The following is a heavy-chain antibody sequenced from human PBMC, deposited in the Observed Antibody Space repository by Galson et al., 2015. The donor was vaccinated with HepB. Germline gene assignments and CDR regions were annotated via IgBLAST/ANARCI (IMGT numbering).Heavy chain of an antibody. CDR2: FDPEDGEI. D-gene: IGHD3-3*01. Sequence: SVKVSCKVSGYTLSKLSMHWVRQAPGKGLEWMGGFDPEDGEIIYAQMFQGRVTMIEDTSTDTAYMELSSLRSEDTAVYYCATCPITPLRFLGNWFDSWGQGTLVTVSS. V-gene: IGHV1-24*01. CDR3: ATCPITPLRFLGNWFDS. J-gene: IGHJ5*01. CDR1: GYTLSKLS.